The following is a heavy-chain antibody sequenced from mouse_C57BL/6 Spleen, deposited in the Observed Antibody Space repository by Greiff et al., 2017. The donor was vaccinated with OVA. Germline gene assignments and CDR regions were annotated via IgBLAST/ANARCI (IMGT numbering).Heavy chain of an antibody. D-gene: IGHD1-1*01. CDR1: GYTFTDYN. J-gene: IGHJ3*01. Sequence: VHVKQSGPELVKPGASVKMSCKASGYTFTDYNMHWVKQSHGKSLEWIGYINPNNGGTSYNQKFKGKATLTVNKSSSTAYMELRSLTSEDSAVYYCARDYGSSYDWFAYWGQGTLVTVSA. CDR2: INPNNGGT. CDR3: ARDYGSSYDWFAY. V-gene: IGHV1-22*01.